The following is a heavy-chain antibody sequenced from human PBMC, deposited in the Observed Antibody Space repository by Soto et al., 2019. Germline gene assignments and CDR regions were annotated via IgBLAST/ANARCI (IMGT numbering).Heavy chain of an antibody. J-gene: IGHJ6*01. CDR1: GYTVTSYD. CDR2: MNPNSGNT. V-gene: IGHV1-8*01. CDR3: ARGTLGYDFWSGYYDIGGYYYGMDV. D-gene: IGHD3-3*01. Sequence: QVQLVQSGTEVKKRGASVKVSCKASGYTVTSYDIKWVRQATGQGLEWMGWMNPNSGNTGYAQKFQGRVTMTRNTSISTAYMELSSLRSEDTAVYYCARGTLGYDFWSGYYDIGGYYYGMDVW.